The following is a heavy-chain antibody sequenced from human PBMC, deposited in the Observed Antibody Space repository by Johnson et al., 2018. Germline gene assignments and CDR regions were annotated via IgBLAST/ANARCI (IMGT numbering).Heavy chain of an antibody. CDR3: AKDQNYYYMDV. Sequence: QVQLVQSGGGVVQXGRSLRLSCAASGFTFSTYGMHWVRQAPGKGLEWVAVISYDGSNKYYADSVKGRFTISRDNSKNTLYLQMNSMRAEDTAVYYCAKDQNYYYMDVWGKGTTVTVSS. V-gene: IGHV3-30*18. CDR2: ISYDGSNK. CDR1: GFTFSTYG. J-gene: IGHJ6*03.